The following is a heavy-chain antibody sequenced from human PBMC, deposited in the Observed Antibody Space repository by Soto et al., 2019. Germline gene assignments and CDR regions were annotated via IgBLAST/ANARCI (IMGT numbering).Heavy chain of an antibody. V-gene: IGHV3-21*01. CDR1: GFTFSSYS. J-gene: IGHJ3*02. D-gene: IGHD1-1*01. CDR3: ARGGNDRDALDI. CDR2: ISSSSSYI. Sequence: GSLRLSCAASGFTFSSYSMNWVRQAPGKGLEWVSSISSSSSYIYYADSVKGRFTISRDNAKNSLYLQMNSLRAEDTAVYYCARGGNDRDALDIWGQGTMVTVSS.